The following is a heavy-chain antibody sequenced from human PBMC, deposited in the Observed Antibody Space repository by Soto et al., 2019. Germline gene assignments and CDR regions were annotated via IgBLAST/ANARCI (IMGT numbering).Heavy chain of an antibody. J-gene: IGHJ4*02. D-gene: IGHD1-26*01. V-gene: IGHV3-33*01. CDR3: ARASRSGSCSPLAY. CDR1: GFTFSSYG. Sequence: QVQLVESGGGVVQPGRSLRLSCAASGFTFSSYGMHWVRQAPGKGLEWVAVIWYDGSNKYYADSVKGRFTISRDNSKNTLYLQMNSRGAEDTAVYYCARASRSGSCSPLAYWGQGTLVTVSS. CDR2: IWYDGSNK.